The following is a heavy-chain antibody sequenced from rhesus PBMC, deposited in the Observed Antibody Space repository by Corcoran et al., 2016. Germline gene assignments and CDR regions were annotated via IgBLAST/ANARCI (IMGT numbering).Heavy chain of an antibody. CDR1: GGSISSSY. V-gene: IGHV4-169*01. D-gene: IGHD4-29*01. Sequence: QLQLQESGPGLVKPSETLSVTCAVSGGSISSSYWSWIRQAPGKGLEWIGYIYGSGSSTNYNPSLKSRVTLSVDTSKNQLSLKLGSVTTADTAVYYCARGPCGSSYRFDYWGQGVLVTVSS. CDR2: IYGSGSST. CDR3: ARGPCGSSYRFDY. J-gene: IGHJ4*01.